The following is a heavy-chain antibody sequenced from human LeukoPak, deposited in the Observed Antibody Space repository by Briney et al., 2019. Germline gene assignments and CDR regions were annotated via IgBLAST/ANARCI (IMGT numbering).Heavy chain of an antibody. CDR3: ARDVTYYYDSSGYYGNPRYFDY. CDR2: ISSSSSYI. CDR1: GFTFSSYS. J-gene: IGHJ4*02. D-gene: IGHD3-22*01. V-gene: IGHV3-21*01. Sequence: GGSLGLSCAASGFTFSSYSMNWVRQAPGKGLEWVSSISSSSSYIYYADSVKGRFTISRDNAKNSLYLQMNSLRAEDAAVYYCARDVTYYYDSSGYYGNPRYFDYWGQGTLVTVSS.